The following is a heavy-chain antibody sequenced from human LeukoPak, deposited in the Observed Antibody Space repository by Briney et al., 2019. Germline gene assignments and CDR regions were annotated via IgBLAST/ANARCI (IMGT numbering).Heavy chain of an antibody. CDR3: AGGSPGDFWSGYYMEV. V-gene: IGHV3-49*04. Sequence: GGSLRLSCEVSGVYFIHAWFSWVRQAPGKGLEWVSFIRSKRHSGTAGYAASVKGRFTISRDDSKSIAYLQMNSLKTEDTAVYYCAGGSPGDFWSGYYMEVWGKGTTVTVSS. CDR1: GVYFIHAW. CDR2: IRSKRHSGTA. J-gene: IGHJ6*03. D-gene: IGHD3-3*01.